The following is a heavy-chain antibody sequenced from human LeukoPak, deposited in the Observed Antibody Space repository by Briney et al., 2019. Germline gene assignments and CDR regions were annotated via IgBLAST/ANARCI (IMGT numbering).Heavy chain of an antibody. CDR3: ARDRREGYYDSSGYYYRGGFDY. J-gene: IGHJ4*02. Sequence: SVKVSCKASGGSFSTNAISWVRQAPGQGLEWMGGIIPMFRTANYAQKFQGRVTITADESTSTAYMEMSSLRSEDTAVYYCARDRREGYYDSSGYYYRGGFDYWGQGTLVTVSS. D-gene: IGHD3-22*01. CDR2: IIPMFRTA. CDR1: GGSFSTNA. V-gene: IGHV1-69*01.